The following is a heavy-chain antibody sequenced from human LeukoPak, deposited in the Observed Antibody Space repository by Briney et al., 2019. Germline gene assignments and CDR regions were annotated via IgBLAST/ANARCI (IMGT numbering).Heavy chain of an antibody. CDR3: ATGIYGSGSYYFDC. CDR1: GGSISSYD. V-gene: IGHV4-4*07. D-gene: IGHD3-10*01. J-gene: IGHJ4*02. Sequence: SETLSLTCTVSGGSISSYDWGWIRQPAGKGLEWIGRIYISGNTYYNSSLKSRVTMSVDTSKNQLSLKLSSVSAGGTAVYYCATGIYGSGSYYFDCWGQGTSVTVSS. CDR2: IYISGNT.